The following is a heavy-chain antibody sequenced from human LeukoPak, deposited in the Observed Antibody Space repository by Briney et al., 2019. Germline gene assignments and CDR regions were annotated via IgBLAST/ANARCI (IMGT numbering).Heavy chain of an antibody. V-gene: IGHV3-66*04. D-gene: IGHD4-23*01. CDR2: IYSGGST. CDR3: ARRSTVLAPFDY. CDR1: GFTVSSNY. J-gene: IGHJ4*02. Sequence: GGSLRLSCAASGFTVSSNYMSWVRQAPGKGLEWVSIIYSGGSTHYADSVKGRFTISRDNSKNKLYLQMNSLRAEDTAVYYCARRSTVLAPFDYWGRGTPVTVSS.